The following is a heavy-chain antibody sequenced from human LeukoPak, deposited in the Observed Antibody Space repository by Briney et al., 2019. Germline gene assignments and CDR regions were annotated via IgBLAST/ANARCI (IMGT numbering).Heavy chain of an antibody. V-gene: IGHV3-30*02. J-gene: IGHJ6*02. Sequence: GGSPRLSCAASGFTFSSYGMHWVRQAPGKGLEWVAFIRYDGSNKYYADSVKGRFTISRDNSKNTLYLQMNSLRAEDTAVYYCAKETHYYGSGSYLYGMDVWGQGTTVTVSS. CDR1: GFTFSSYG. CDR3: AKETHYYGSGSYLYGMDV. CDR2: IRYDGSNK. D-gene: IGHD3-10*01.